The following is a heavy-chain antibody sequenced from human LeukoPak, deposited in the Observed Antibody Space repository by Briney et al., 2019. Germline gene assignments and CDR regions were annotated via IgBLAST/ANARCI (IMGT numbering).Heavy chain of an antibody. J-gene: IGHJ6*02. V-gene: IGHV1-46*01. Sequence: GASVKVSCKASGYTFTSYYMHWVRQAPGQGLEWMGIINPSGGSTSYAQKFQGRVTMTRDTSTSTVHMELSNLRSEDTAVYYCARYPPATGFGMDVWGQGTTVTVSS. CDR3: ARYPPATGFGMDV. CDR1: GYTFTSYY. D-gene: IGHD1-1*01. CDR2: INPSGGST.